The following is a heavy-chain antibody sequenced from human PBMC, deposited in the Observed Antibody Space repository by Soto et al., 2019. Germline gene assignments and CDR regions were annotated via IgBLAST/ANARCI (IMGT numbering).Heavy chain of an antibody. CDR3: ARGAPDKYNWNDPGFDP. CDR2: IYYSGST. V-gene: IGHV4-59*08. D-gene: IGHD1-20*01. J-gene: IGHJ5*02. Sequence: SETLSLTCTVSGGSISSYYWSWIRQPPGKGLEWIGYIYYSGSTNYNPSLKSRVTISVDTSKNQFSLKLSSVTAADTAVYYCARGAPDKYNWNDPGFDPWGQGTLVTVSS. CDR1: GGSISSYY.